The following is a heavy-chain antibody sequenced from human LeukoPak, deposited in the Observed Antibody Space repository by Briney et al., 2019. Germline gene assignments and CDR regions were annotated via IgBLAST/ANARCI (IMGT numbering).Heavy chain of an antibody. CDR2: IYYSGST. V-gene: IGHV4-39*01. J-gene: IGHJ6*03. CDR1: GGSISSSSYY. D-gene: IGHD2-2*01. Sequence: SETLSLTCTVSGGSISSSSYYWGWIRLPPGKGLAWLGSIYYSGSTYYKPSLKSRVTISVDSSKNQFSLKLSSVSAADTAVYYCARQCSSSWDPNHYYYYMDVWGKGTTVTVSS. CDR3: ARQCSSSWDPNHYYYYMDV.